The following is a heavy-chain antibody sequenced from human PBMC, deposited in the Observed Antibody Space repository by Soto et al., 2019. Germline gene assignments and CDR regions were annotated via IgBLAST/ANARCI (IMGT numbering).Heavy chain of an antibody. V-gene: IGHV4-39*01. CDR2: IYYSGST. CDR3: ARKSTMVRGVYSYYYGMDV. D-gene: IGHD3-10*01. J-gene: IGHJ6*02. CDR1: AGSISSSTYY. Sequence: PSETLSLTCTVSAGSISSSTYYWGWIRQPPGKGPEWIGSIYYSGSTYYNPSLKSRVTISVDTSKNQFSLKLSSVTAADTAVYYCARKSTMVRGVYSYYYGMDVWGQGTTVTVS.